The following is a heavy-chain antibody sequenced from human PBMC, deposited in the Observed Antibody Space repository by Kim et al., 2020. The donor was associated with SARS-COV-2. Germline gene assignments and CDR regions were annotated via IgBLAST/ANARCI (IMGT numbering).Heavy chain of an antibody. Sequence: YAQKLQGRVTMTTDTSTSTAYMELRSLRSDDTAVYYCARDGPPHYGMDVWGQGTTVTVSS. V-gene: IGHV1-18*01. CDR3: ARDGPPHYGMDV. J-gene: IGHJ6*02.